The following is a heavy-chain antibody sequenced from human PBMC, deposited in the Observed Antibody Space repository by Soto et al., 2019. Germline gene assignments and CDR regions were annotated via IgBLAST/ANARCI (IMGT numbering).Heavy chain of an antibody. V-gene: IGHV2-26*01. Sequence: QVTLKESGPVLVKPTETLTLTCTVSGFSLSNARMGVSWIRQPPGKAPEWLAHIFSNGDKSYSASLESRLTSSKDTSENQVVLTMTNMGPVDTGTYYCARIEEIVVENTIHWDWYFDGWGRGTLVTVSS. CDR2: IFSNGDK. CDR3: ARIEEIVVENTIHWDWYFDG. J-gene: IGHJ2*01. D-gene: IGHD2-21*01. CDR1: GFSLSNARMG.